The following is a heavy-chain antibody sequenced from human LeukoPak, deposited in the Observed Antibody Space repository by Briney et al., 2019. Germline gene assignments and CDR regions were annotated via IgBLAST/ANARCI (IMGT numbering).Heavy chain of an antibody. CDR1: GGTFNSYT. CDR2: INPNSGGT. CDR3: ARDRIQNRIAAAGS. J-gene: IGHJ3*01. D-gene: IGHD6-13*01. Sequence: GASVKVSCKASGGTFNSYTINWVRQAPGQGLEWMGWINPNSGGTNYAQKFQGRVTMTRDTSISTAYMELSRLRSDDTAVYYCARDRIQNRIAAAGSWGQGTMVTVSS. V-gene: IGHV1-2*02.